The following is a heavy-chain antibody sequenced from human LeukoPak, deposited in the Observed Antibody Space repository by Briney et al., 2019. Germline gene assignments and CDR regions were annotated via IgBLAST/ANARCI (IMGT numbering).Heavy chain of an antibody. CDR1: GGSVSSDSFY. D-gene: IGHD6-13*01. CDR3: ARNRGASSWSDYYFDF. CDR2: VYYSGRT. V-gene: IGHV4-39*02. J-gene: IGHJ4*02. Sequence: SETLSLTCTVSGGSVSSDSFYWSWIRQPPGKGLEWIGSVYYSGRTYYNPSLKSRVTISVDTSKNHFSLKVNSVTAADTAVYYCARNRGASSWSDYYFDFWGQGTLVTVSS.